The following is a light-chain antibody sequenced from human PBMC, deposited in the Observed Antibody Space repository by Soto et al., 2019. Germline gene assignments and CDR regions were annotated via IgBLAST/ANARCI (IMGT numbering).Light chain of an antibody. CDR2: GNS. CDR3: QSYDSSLSAL. V-gene: IGLV1-40*01. Sequence: VLKQPPSVSGAPGQRVTISCTGSSSNIGAGYDVHWYQQLPGTAPKLLIYGNSNRPSGVPDRFSGSKSGTSASLAITGLQAEDEADYYCQSYDSSLSALFGTGTKVTVL. CDR1: SSNIGAGYD. J-gene: IGLJ1*01.